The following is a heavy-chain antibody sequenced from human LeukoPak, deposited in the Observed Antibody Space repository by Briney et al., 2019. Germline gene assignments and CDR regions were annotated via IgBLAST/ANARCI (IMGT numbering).Heavy chain of an antibody. CDR1: GFTFSSYG. D-gene: IGHD5-24*01. Sequence: GGSLRPSCAASGFTFSSYGMHWVRQAPGKGLEWVAVISYDGSNKYYADSVKGRFTISRDNSKNTLYLQMNSLRAEDTAVYYCAKDQGDGYNYCFDYWGQGTLVTVSS. CDR3: AKDQGDGYNYCFDY. V-gene: IGHV3-30*18. J-gene: IGHJ4*02. CDR2: ISYDGSNK.